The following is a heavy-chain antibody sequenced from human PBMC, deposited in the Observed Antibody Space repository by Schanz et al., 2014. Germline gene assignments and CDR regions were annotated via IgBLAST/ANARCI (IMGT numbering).Heavy chain of an antibody. V-gene: IGHV3-21*02. D-gene: IGHD4-17*01. J-gene: IGHJ4*02. Sequence: DVQLVESGGGLVKPGGSLRLSCAASGFTFSTYTMNWVRQAPGKGLEWVSSITSTSRYIYYADSLKGRFTISRDNAKNSVYLQMNSLRAEDTAVYYCVRDTDYHFDYWGQGTLVTVSS. CDR1: GFTFSTYT. CDR2: ITSTSRYI. CDR3: VRDTDYHFDY.